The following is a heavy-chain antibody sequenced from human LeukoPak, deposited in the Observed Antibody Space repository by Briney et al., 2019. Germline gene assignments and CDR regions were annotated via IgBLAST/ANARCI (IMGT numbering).Heavy chain of an antibody. Sequence: SVKVSCKASGGTFSSYAISWVRQAPGQGLEWMGGIIPIFGTANYAQKFQGRVTITTDESTSTAYMELSSLRSEDTAVYYCARTDCSSTSCYGLFSYYYYGMDVWGQGTTVTVSS. CDR1: GGTFSSYA. CDR3: ARTDCSSTSCYGLFSYYYYGMDV. CDR2: IIPIFGTA. J-gene: IGHJ6*02. V-gene: IGHV1-69*05. D-gene: IGHD2-2*01.